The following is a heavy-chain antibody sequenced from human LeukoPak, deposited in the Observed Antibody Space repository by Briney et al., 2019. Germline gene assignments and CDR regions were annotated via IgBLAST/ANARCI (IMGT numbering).Heavy chain of an antibody. CDR1: GFTFSHFW. CDR3: TRGFRVAARPLNDY. Sequence: GGSLRLSCAASGFTFSHFWMHWVRQAPGKGLEWVSRINTDETSTGYAASVKGRFTISRDNAENTIYLQMNRLRVEDTAVYYCTRGFRVAARPLNDYWGQGTLVTVSS. V-gene: IGHV3-74*01. J-gene: IGHJ4*02. CDR2: INTDETST. D-gene: IGHD6-6*01.